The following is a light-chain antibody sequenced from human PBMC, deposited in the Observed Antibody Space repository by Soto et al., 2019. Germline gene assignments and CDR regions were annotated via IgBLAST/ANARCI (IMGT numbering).Light chain of an antibody. CDR2: STS. CDR1: SGSVSGSYY. J-gene: IGLJ3*02. V-gene: IGLV8-61*01. Sequence: QTVVTQEPSFSVSPGGTVTLTCGLSSGSVSGSYYPSWYQQTPGQAPRTLIYSTSTRSSGVPDRFSGSILGNKAALTITGAQADDESDYYWVLYMGSGISVFGGGTKLTVL. CDR3: VLYMGSGISV.